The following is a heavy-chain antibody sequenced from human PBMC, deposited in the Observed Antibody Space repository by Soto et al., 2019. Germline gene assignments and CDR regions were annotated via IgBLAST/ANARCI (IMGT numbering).Heavy chain of an antibody. Sequence: QAPLVESGGGVVQPGRSLRLSCAASGFTFTSYSMHWVRQAPGTRLEWVAVISYDGGLQHYADSVKGRFTISRDNSKNMVLLQMNSLRAEDTAVYYCVSDRGYGHASVPYSWGQGTLVSVSS. J-gene: IGHJ4*02. CDR3: VSDRGYGHASVPYS. D-gene: IGHD5-18*01. CDR2: ISYDGGLQ. V-gene: IGHV3-30*03. CDR1: GFTFTSYS.